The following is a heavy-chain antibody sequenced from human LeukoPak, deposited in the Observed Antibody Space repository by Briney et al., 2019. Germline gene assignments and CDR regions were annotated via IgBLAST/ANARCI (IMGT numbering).Heavy chain of an antibody. CDR3: AKDRLTTVNYYYYGMDV. J-gene: IGHJ6*02. V-gene: IGHV3-30*18. CDR2: ISYDGSNK. D-gene: IGHD4-11*01. Sequence: GRSLRLSCAASGFTFSSYGMHWVRQAPGKGLEWVAVISYDGSNKYYADSVKGRFTISRDNSKNTLYLQMNSLRAEDAAVYYCAKDRLTTVNYYYYGMDVWGQGTTVTVSS. CDR1: GFTFSSYG.